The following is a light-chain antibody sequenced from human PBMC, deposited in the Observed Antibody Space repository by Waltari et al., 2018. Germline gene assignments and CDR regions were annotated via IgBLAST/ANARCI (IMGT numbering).Light chain of an antibody. CDR1: QSISSW. J-gene: IGKJ4*01. Sequence: DIQMTQSPSTLSASVGARVTITCRASQSISSWLAWYQQKPGKAPKLLIYTASNLESGVPSRFSGSGSGTEFALTISSLQPDDFATYYCQQYNSFPLTFGGGTKVEMK. V-gene: IGKV1-5*03. CDR2: TAS. CDR3: QQYNSFPLT.